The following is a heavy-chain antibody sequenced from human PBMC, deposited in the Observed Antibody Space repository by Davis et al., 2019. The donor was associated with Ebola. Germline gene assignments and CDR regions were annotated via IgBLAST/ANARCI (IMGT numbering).Heavy chain of an antibody. CDR3: ARGGYCTNGVCYRAFDP. CDR1: GYTFTSYG. V-gene: IGHV1-18*04. Sequence: AASVKVSCKASGYTFTSYGITWVRQAPGQGLEWMGWINPHNGNTNYAQNVQGRVTMTTDTSTSTAYMEVGSLRSDDTAVYYCARGGYCTNGVCYRAFDPWGQGTLVTVSS. D-gene: IGHD2-8*01. CDR2: INPHNGNT. J-gene: IGHJ5*02.